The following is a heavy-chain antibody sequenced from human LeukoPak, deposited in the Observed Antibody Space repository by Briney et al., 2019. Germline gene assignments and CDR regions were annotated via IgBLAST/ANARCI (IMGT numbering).Heavy chain of an antibody. CDR3: ASLTWYSSSWLYYYYYGMDV. D-gene: IGHD6-13*01. J-gene: IGHJ6*02. CDR1: GGSISSSNW. Sequence: PSGTLSLTCAVSGGSISSSNWWSWVRQPPGKGLEWIGEIYHSGSTNYNPSLKSRVTISVDKSKNQFSLKLSSVTAADTAVHYCASLTWYSSSWLYYYYYGMDVWGQGTTVTVSS. CDR2: IYHSGST. V-gene: IGHV4-4*02.